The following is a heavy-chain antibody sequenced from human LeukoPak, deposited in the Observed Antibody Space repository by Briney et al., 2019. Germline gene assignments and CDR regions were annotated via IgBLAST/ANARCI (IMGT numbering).Heavy chain of an antibody. D-gene: IGHD5-18*01. J-gene: IGHJ4*02. CDR1: GFTFSNYG. Sequence: TGGSLRLSCVASGFTFSNYGMSWVRQAPGKGLEWVSGINWNGGSTGYADSVKGRFTISRDNAKNSLYLQMNSLRAEDTALYYCARVSGYSYGQGSFDYWGQGTLVTVSS. V-gene: IGHV3-20*04. CDR3: ARVSGYSYGQGSFDY. CDR2: INWNGGST.